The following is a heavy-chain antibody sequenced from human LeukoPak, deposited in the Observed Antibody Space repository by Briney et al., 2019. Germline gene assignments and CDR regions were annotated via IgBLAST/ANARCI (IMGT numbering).Heavy chain of an antibody. J-gene: IGHJ4*02. CDR3: ARGTPEDGYIHYFDY. CDR1: GGSFSGYY. V-gene: IGHV4-34*01. Sequence: PSETLSLTCAVYGGSFSGYYWSWIRQPPGKGLEWIGEINHSGSTNYNPSLKSRVTISVDTSKNQFSLKLSSVTAADTAVYYCARGTPEDGYIHYFDYWGQGTLVTVSS. CDR2: INHSGST. D-gene: IGHD5-24*01.